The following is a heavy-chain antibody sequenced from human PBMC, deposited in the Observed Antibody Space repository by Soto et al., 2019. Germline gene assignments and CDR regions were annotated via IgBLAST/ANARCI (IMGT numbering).Heavy chain of an antibody. CDR2: IFYSGST. CDR3: ARRAIYSGYASGSYFDY. Sequence: ASETLSLTCAVSGGSISSTGYYWGWIRRPPGKGLEWIGSIFYSGSTYNNPSLKSRVTISVDTSKNQFSLTLTSVTAADTAVYYCARRAIYSGYASGSYFDYWGQGTLVTVSS. D-gene: IGHD3-10*01. CDR1: GGSISSTGYY. V-gene: IGHV4-39*01. J-gene: IGHJ4*02.